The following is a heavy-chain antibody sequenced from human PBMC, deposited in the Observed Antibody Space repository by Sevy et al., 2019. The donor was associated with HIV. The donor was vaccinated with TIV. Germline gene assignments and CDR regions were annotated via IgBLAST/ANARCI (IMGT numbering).Heavy chain of an antibody. CDR3: ATGLGKSDFDY. Sequence: GGSLRLSCAASGFTFSNAWMSWVRQAPGKGLEWVGRIKSKTDGGTRDLAAPVKGRIIISRDDSGNTSYLQMNSLKIEDTGVYYCATGLGKSDFDYWGQGTLVTVSS. V-gene: IGHV3-15*05. J-gene: IGHJ4*02. CDR1: GFTFSNAW. D-gene: IGHD3-9*01. CDR2: IKSKTDGGTR.